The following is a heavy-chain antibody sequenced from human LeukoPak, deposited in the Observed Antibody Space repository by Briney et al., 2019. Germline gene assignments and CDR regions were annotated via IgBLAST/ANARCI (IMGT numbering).Heavy chain of an antibody. J-gene: IGHJ6*03. CDR2: ISGSGGST. Sequence: GGSLRLSCAASGFTFSSYAMSWVRQAPGKGLEWVSAISGSGGSTYYADSVKGRFTISRDNSKNTLYLQMNSLRAEDTAVYYCAKRTGRLYYYYYMDVWGKGTTVTVSS. V-gene: IGHV3-23*01. CDR1: GFTFSSYA. CDR3: AKRTGRLYYYYYMDV.